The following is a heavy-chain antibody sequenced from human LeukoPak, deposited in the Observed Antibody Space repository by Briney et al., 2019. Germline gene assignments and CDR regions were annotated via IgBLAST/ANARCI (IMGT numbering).Heavy chain of an antibody. CDR3: AREGTRGVLIL. CDR2: IYYSGST. CDR1: GGSISSGGYY. V-gene: IGHV4-31*03. D-gene: IGHD2-8*01. J-gene: IGHJ4*02. Sequence: SETLSLTCIVSGGSISSGGYYWSWIRQHPGKGLEWIGYIYYSGSTYYNPSLKSRVTISVDTSKNQFSLKLSSVTAADTAVYYCAREGTRGVLILWGQGTLVTVSS.